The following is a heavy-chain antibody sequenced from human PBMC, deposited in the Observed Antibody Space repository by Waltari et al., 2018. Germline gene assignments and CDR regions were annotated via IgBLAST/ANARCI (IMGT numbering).Heavy chain of an antibody. D-gene: IGHD1-7*01. CDR3: ASQYNWNYALFDY. V-gene: IGHV4-59*11. Sequence: QVQLQESGPGLVKPSETLSLTCTVSGGSISSHYWRWIRQPPGKGLEWIGYIYYSGSTNYNPSLKSRVTISVDTSKNQFSLKLSSVTAADTAVYYCASQYNWNYALFDYWGQGTLVTVSS. J-gene: IGHJ4*02. CDR2: IYYSGST. CDR1: GGSISSHY.